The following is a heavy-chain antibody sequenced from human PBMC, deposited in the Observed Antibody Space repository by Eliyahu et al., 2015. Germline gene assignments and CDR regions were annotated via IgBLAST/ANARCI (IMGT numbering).Heavy chain of an antibody. Sequence: QVQLXQWGAGLLKPSETLSLTCDVYGGSFSNYYWNWIRQPPGKGLEWIGEINHSGSTNYNPSLKSRATISLDSSKNQVSLKLNSVTAADTAVYYCVSRAIDKYNWNAHWGQGTLVTVSS. V-gene: IGHV4-34*02. CDR1: GGSFSNYY. CDR2: INHSGST. J-gene: IGHJ4*02. D-gene: IGHD1-1*01. CDR3: VSRAIDKYNWNAH.